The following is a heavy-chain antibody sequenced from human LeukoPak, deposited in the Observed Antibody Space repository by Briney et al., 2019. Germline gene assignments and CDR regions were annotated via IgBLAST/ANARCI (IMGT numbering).Heavy chain of an antibody. CDR3: AAGGYDILTGYYNYYGMDV. Sequence: ASVKVSFKASGYTFTGYYMHWVRQAPGQGLEWMGWINPNSGGTNYAQKFQGRVTMTRDTSISTAYMELSRLRSDDTAVYYCAAGGYDILTGYYNYYGMDVWGQGTTVTVSS. J-gene: IGHJ6*02. D-gene: IGHD3-9*01. CDR2: INPNSGGT. CDR1: GYTFTGYY. V-gene: IGHV1-2*02.